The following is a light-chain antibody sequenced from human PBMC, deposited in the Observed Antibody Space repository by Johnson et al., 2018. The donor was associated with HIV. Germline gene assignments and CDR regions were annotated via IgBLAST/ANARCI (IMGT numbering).Light chain of an antibody. V-gene: IGLV1-51*02. CDR3: GTWDSSLSAFYV. CDR2: ENN. Sequence: QSVLTQPPSVSAAPGQKVTISCSGSSPNIGNNYVSWYQQLPGTAPKLLIYENNKRPSGIPDRFSGSKSGTSATLGITGLQTGDEADYYCGTWDSSLSAFYVFGTGTKVIVL. CDR1: SPNIGNNY. J-gene: IGLJ1*01.